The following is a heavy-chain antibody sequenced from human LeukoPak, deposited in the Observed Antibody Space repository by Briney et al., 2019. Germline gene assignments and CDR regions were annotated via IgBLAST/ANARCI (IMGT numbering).Heavy chain of an antibody. CDR3: ARSRGIAAARDAFDI. CDR2: IYYSGST. Sequence: PSETLSLTCTVSGGSISSYYWSWIRQPPGKGLEWIGYIYYSGSTNYNPSLKSRVTISVDTSKNQFSLKLSSVTAADTAVYYCARSRGIAAARDAFDIWGQGTMVTVSS. D-gene: IGHD6-13*01. V-gene: IGHV4-59*12. CDR1: GGSISSYY. J-gene: IGHJ3*02.